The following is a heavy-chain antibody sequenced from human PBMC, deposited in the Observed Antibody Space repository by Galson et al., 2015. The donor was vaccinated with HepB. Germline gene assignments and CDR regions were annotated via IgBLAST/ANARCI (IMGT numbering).Heavy chain of an antibody. CDR2: ISSSSSYI. D-gene: IGHD5-18*01. V-gene: IGHV3-21*01. CDR3: ATWCDSYVNYYYYMDV. CDR1: GFAFSSFG. Sequence: SLRLSCAASGFAFSSFGMHWARQAPGKGLEWVSSISSSSSYIYYADSVKGRFTISRDNAKNSLYLQMNRLRAEDTAVYYCATWCDSYVNYYYYMDVWGKGTTVTVSS. J-gene: IGHJ6*03.